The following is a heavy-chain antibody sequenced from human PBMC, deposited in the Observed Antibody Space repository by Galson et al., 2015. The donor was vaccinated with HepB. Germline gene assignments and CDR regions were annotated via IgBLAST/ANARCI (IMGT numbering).Heavy chain of an antibody. Sequence: SLRLSCATSGFTFSNYGMHWVRQAPGKGLEWVALIWYDGSNEYYGDSVKGRFTISRDVSKNTLYLQMNGLRAEDTAVYYCARDISRYGVDYWGQGTLVTVSS. D-gene: IGHD4-17*01. J-gene: IGHJ4*02. V-gene: IGHV3-33*01. CDR1: GFTFSNYG. CDR3: ARDISRYGVDY. CDR2: IWYDGSNE.